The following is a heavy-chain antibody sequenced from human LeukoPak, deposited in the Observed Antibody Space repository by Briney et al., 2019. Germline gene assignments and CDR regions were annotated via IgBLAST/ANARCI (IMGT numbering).Heavy chain of an antibody. J-gene: IGHJ6*03. Sequence: SETLSLTCTVSGGSISTYYWSWIRQPPEKGLEWIGHIFYSGSTTYNPSVKSRVTISVDASRNQLSLKLSSVTAADTATYFCARRLSWTTSHMDVWGKGTTVTVSS. CDR2: IFYSGST. V-gene: IGHV4-59*08. CDR3: ARRLSWTTSHMDV. D-gene: IGHD2/OR15-2a*01. CDR1: GGSISTYY.